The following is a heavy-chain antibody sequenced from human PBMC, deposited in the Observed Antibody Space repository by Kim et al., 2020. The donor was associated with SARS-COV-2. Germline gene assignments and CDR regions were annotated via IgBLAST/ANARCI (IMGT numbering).Heavy chain of an antibody. D-gene: IGHD2-2*02. CDR3: LREGPAAIPPLKY. Sequence: YSNDAVKARCTISRDNSKNMVYLQMNSLRAEDTAVDHCLREGPAAIPPLKYWGQGTLVTVSS. J-gene: IGHJ4*02. V-gene: IGHV3-30*10.